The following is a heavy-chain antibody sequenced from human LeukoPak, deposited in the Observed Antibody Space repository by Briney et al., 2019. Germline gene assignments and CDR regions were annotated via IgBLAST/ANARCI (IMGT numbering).Heavy chain of an antibody. D-gene: IGHD6-19*01. V-gene: IGHV3-30-3*01. J-gene: IGHJ4*02. Sequence: GGSLRLSCTASGFTFNSYALHWVRQAPGKGLEWVSLISYDGANTYYADSMKGRFTISRDNSKNTLYLQMSSLRAEDTAVYYCAREDIRLDYFDYWGQGTLVTVSS. CDR3: AREDIRLDYFDY. CDR1: GFTFNSYA. CDR2: ISYDGANT.